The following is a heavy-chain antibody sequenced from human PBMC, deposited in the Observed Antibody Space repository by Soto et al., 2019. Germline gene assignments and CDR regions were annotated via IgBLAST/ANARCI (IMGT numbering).Heavy chain of an antibody. D-gene: IGHD2-2*01. CDR3: ASQYVGVPKLPIFSYAS. CDR1: GYSFTAYW. J-gene: IGHJ4*02. V-gene: IGHV5-51*01. Sequence: VESLKNSCKGSGYSFTAYWIAWVRQMPGKGLEWMGIIFPGNSNTRYSPSFQGQVTISADRSFSTAYLQWSSLKASDTAVYYCASQYVGVPKLPIFSYASRAQGSLV. CDR2: IFPGNSNT.